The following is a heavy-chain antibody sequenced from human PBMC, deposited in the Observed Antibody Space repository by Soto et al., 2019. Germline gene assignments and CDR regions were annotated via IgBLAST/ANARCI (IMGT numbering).Heavy chain of an antibody. V-gene: IGHV4-39*01. CDR3: AKGGSGSYSNAFDI. CDR1: GGYIRSGGYS. Sequence: SETMSLTCAVSGGYIRSGGYSWSWIRQPPGKGLEWIGSIYYSGSTYYNPSLKSRVTISVDTSKNQFSLKLSSVTAADTAVYYCAKGGSGSYSNAFDIWGQGTMVTVSS. D-gene: IGHD3-10*01. J-gene: IGHJ3*02. CDR2: IYYSGST.